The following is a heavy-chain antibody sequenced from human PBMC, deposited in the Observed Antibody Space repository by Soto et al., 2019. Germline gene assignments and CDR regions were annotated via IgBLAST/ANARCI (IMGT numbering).Heavy chain of an antibody. J-gene: IGHJ4*02. CDR2: IKSKTDGGTT. CDR3: TTDRGLDCSGGSCYVAPYPLDY. D-gene: IGHD2-15*01. CDR1: GFTFSNAW. Sequence: GGSLRLSCAASGFTFSNAWMSWVRQAPGKGLEWVGRIKSKTDGGTTDYAAPVKGRFTISRDDSKNTLYLQMNSLKTEDTAVYYCTTDRGLDCSGGSCYVAPYPLDYWGQGTLVTVSS. V-gene: IGHV3-15*01.